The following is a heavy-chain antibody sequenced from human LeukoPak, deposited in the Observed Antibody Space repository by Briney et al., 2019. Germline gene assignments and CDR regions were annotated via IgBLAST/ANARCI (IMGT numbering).Heavy chain of an antibody. V-gene: IGHV4-59*01. Sequence: TSSETLSLTCTVSGGSISSYYWSWIRQPPGKGLEWIGYIYYSGSTNYNPSLKGRVTISVDTSKNQFSLKLSSVTAADTAVYYCARSVEGYCSGGSCYSYYYYMDVWGKGTTVTVSS. CDR1: GGSISSYY. CDR3: ARSVEGYCSGGSCYSYYYYMDV. CDR2: IYYSGST. D-gene: IGHD2-15*01. J-gene: IGHJ6*03.